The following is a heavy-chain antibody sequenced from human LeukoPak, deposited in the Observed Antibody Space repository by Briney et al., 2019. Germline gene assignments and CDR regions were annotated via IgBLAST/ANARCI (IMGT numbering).Heavy chain of an antibody. CDR1: GFTFSSYA. D-gene: IGHD6-19*01. CDR2: ISGSGGST. Sequence: GGSLRLSCAASGFTFSSYAMSWVRQAPGRGLEWVSAISGSGGSTYYADSVKGRFTISRDNSKNTLYLQMNSLRAEDTAVYDCAKYDGQWLVLTNLDYWGQGTLVTVPS. V-gene: IGHV3-23*01. J-gene: IGHJ4*02. CDR3: AKYDGQWLVLTNLDY.